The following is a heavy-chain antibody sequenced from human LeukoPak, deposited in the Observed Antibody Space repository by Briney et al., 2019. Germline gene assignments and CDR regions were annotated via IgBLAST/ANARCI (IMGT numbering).Heavy chain of an antibody. Sequence: GGALRLSCADSGFTFSSYSMNWVRQAPGKGLEWVSSISSSSSYIYYADSVKGRFTISRDNAKNSLYLQMNSLRAEDTAVYYCAREGTVTLHYYYHMDVWGKGTTVTVSS. CDR1: GFTFSSYS. D-gene: IGHD4-17*01. V-gene: IGHV3-21*01. CDR2: ISSSSSYI. J-gene: IGHJ6*03. CDR3: AREGTVTLHYYYHMDV.